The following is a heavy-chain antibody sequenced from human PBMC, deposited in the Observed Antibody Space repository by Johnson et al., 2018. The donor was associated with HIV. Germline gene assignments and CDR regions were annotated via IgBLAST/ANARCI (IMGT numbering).Heavy chain of an antibody. D-gene: IGHD2-15*01. CDR2: IGTAGDT. CDR3: ARAVCRGGRCYSHAAFDI. J-gene: IGHJ3*02. V-gene: IGHV3-13*01. CDR1: GFTFSSYD. Sequence: VQLVESGGGLKQPGGSLRLSCAASGFTFSSYDMHWVRQATGKGLEWVSTIGTAGDTYYPGSVKGRFTVSREDAKNSLYLQMNSLRAGDTALYYCARAVCRGGRCYSHAAFDIWGQGTMVTVSS.